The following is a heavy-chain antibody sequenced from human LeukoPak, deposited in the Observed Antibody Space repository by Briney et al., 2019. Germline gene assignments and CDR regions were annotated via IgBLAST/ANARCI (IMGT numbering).Heavy chain of an antibody. CDR3: AREYSGSYYYYYYGMDV. J-gene: IGHJ6*02. V-gene: IGHV3-30*04. CDR2: ISYDGSNK. D-gene: IGHD3-10*01. CDR1: GFTFSSYA. Sequence: PGGSLRLSCAASGFTFSSYAMHWVRQAPGKGLEWVAVISYDGSNKYYADSVKGRFTISRDNSKNTLYLQMNSLRAEDTAVYYCAREYSGSYYYYYYGMDVWGQGTTVTVSS.